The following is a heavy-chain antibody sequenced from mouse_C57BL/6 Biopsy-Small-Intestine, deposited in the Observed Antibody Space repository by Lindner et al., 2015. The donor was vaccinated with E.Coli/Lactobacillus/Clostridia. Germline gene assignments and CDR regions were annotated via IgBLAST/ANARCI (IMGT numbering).Heavy chain of an antibody. CDR2: ITPSNGYS. Sequence: VQLQESGPMLVKPGTSVKMSCRASGYTFTDFYMNWVKQSHGKSLEWIGVITPSNGYSSYNQKFKGKATLTVDTSSSTAYMELNSLTSEDSAVYFCARGLYGSSFGYFDYWGQGTTLTVAS. V-gene: IGHV1-19*01. CDR1: GYTFTDFY. CDR3: ARGLYGSSFGYFDY. D-gene: IGHD1-1*01. J-gene: IGHJ2*01.